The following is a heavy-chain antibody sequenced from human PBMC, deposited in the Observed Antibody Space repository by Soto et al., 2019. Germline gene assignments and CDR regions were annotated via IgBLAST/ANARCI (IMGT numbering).Heavy chain of an antibody. CDR2: INEDGNKQ. Sequence: EVQLVESGGGLVQPGGSLRLSCVVSGFTFNTYWMTWIRQAPGKGLEWVANINEDGNKQNYVDSVRGGFTISRDNAKTSLYLQMNRLRVEDTAVYYCATRAGEPADWGQGTLVTVSS. D-gene: IGHD3-16*01. V-gene: IGHV3-7*01. CDR1: GFTFNTYW. CDR3: ATRAGEPAD. J-gene: IGHJ4*02.